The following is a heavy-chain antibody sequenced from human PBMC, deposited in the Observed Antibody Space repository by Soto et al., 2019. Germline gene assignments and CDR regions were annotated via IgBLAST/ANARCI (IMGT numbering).Heavy chain of an antibody. J-gene: IGHJ5*01. CDR3: AWGLRYXHMYNWFDS. CDR2: IVPIFGRT. Sequence: QVQLVQSGAEVKKPGSSVKVSCKASGGTVSGYAIIWVRQAPGQGLEWIGGIVPIFGRTNYAQKFQGRVTITADDSTNAAYMELGSLRSEDTALYYCAWGLRYXHMYNWFDSWGQGTLVTVSS. V-gene: IGHV1-69*01. D-gene: IGHD3-9*01. CDR1: GGTVSGYA.